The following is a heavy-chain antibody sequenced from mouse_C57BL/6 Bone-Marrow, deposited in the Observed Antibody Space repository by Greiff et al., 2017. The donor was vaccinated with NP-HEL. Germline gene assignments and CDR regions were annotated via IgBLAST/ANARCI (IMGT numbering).Heavy chain of an antibody. D-gene: IGHD2-2*01. J-gene: IGHJ2*01. Sequence: EVHLVESGGGLVKPGGSLKLSCAASGFTFSDYGMHWVRQAPEKGLEWVAYISSGSSTIYYADTVKGRFTISRDNAKNTLFLQMTSLRSEDTAMYYCARRVWLRREYYFDYWGQGTTLTVSS. V-gene: IGHV5-17*01. CDR2: ISSGSSTI. CDR3: ARRVWLRREYYFDY. CDR1: GFTFSDYG.